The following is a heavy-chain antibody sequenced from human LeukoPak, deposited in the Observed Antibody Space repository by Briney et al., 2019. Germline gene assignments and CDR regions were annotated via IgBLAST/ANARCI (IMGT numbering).Heavy chain of an antibody. J-gene: IGHJ4*02. CDR1: GFTFSSYG. CDR2: IYSGGST. D-gene: IGHD4-17*01. CDR3: ARDNIDGDSVFVY. V-gene: IGHV3-66*01. Sequence: SGGTLTLSCAASGFTFSSYGMSWVRQAPGKGLEGVSVIYSGGSTYYADSVKGRLTISRDNAKNSVYLQMNSLSADDTALYYCARDNIDGDSVFVYWGQGTLVTVSS.